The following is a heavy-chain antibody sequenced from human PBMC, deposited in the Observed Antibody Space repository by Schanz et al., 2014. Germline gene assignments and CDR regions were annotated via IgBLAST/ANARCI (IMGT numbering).Heavy chain of an antibody. CDR2: ISNTGTFI. D-gene: IGHD1-1*01. V-gene: IGHV3-11*01. Sequence: QVQLVESGGGVVQPGGSLRLSCAASGFTFSDHYMAWIRQAPGKGLEWVSIISNTGTFIYYADSVRGRFVISRDNAKSSLFLQMKGLRAEDTAVYYCVRDAYLQIRGTVFDSWGPGNLVTVSS. CDR1: GFTFSDHY. CDR3: VRDAYLQIRGTVFDS. J-gene: IGHJ4*02.